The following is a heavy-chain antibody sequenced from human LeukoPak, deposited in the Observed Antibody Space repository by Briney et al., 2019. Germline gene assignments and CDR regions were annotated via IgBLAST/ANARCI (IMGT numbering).Heavy chain of an antibody. CDR1: GFTFSSYG. Sequence: PGGSLRLSCAASGFTFSSYGMHWVRQAPGKGLEWVAVISYDGSNKYYADSVKGRFTISRDNSKNTLYLQMNSLRAEDTAVYYCAREVPDSGGFDYWGQGTLVTVSS. J-gene: IGHJ4*02. D-gene: IGHD1-26*01. CDR2: ISYDGSNK. CDR3: AREVPDSGGFDY. V-gene: IGHV3-30*03.